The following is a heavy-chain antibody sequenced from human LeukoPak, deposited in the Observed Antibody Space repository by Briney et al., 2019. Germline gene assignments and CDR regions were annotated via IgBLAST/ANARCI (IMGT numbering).Heavy chain of an antibody. D-gene: IGHD1-26*01. CDR3: ARGRSVGAILRRHWFFDY. CDR1: GGSISSSSYY. CDR2: IYYSGST. J-gene: IGHJ4*02. Sequence: NPSETLSLTCTVSGGSISSSSYYWGWIRQPPGKGLEWIGSIYYSGSTYYNPSLKSRVTISVDTSKNQFSLKLSSVTAADTAVYYCARGRSVGAILRRHWFFDYWGQGTLVTVSS. V-gene: IGHV4-39*07.